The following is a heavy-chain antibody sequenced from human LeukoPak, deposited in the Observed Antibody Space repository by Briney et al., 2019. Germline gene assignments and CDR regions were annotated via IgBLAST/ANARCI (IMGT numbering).Heavy chain of an antibody. V-gene: IGHV3-7*04. Sequence: PGGPLRLSCAASGFTFSSYWMSWVRQAPGKGLEWVANIKQDGSEKYYVDSVKGRFTASRDNAKNSLYLQMNSLRAEDTAVYYCARVFNFWSGYYRDSWGQGTLVTVSS. CDR1: GFTFSSYW. D-gene: IGHD3-3*01. J-gene: IGHJ4*02. CDR2: IKQDGSEK. CDR3: ARVFNFWSGYYRDS.